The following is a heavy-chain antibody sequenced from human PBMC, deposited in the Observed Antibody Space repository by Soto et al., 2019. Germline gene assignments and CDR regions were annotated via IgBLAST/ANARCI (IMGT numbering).Heavy chain of an antibody. Sequence: GGSLRLSCAASGFTFDDYAMHWVRQAPGKGLEWVSGISWNSGSIGYADSVKGRFTISRDNAKNSLYLQMNSLRAEDTALYYCAKDHEGATWFYYWGQGT. CDR3: AKDHEGATWFYY. V-gene: IGHV3-9*01. CDR1: GFTFDDYA. D-gene: IGHD1-26*01. CDR2: ISWNSGSI. J-gene: IGHJ4*02.